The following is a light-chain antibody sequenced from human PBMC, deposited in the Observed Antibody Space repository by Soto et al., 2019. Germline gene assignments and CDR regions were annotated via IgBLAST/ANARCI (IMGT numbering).Light chain of an antibody. J-gene: IGLJ3*02. CDR2: YDD. CDR3: AVWDDSLNGVV. Sequence: QSVLTQPPSVSEAPRQRVTISCSGSRSNVGNNAVNWYQQLPGKAPKLLIYYDDLLPSGVSDRFSGSKSGPSASLAISGLESEDEADYYCAVWDDSLNGVVFGGGTKLTVL. V-gene: IGLV1-36*01. CDR1: RSNVGNNA.